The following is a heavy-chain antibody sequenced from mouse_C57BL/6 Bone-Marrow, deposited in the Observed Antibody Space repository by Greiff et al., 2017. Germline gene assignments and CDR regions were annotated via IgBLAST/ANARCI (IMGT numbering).Heavy chain of an antibody. CDR1: GYSITSDY. V-gene: IGHV3-8*01. Sequence: EVHLVESGPGLAKPSQTLSLTCSVTGYSITSDYWNWIRKFPGNKLEYMGYISYSGSTNYNPSLKSRISITRDTSKNQYYLQLNSVTTEDTATYYCARYTYGSSPYWYFDVWGTGTTVTVSS. CDR3: ARYTYGSSPYWYFDV. D-gene: IGHD1-1*01. J-gene: IGHJ1*03. CDR2: ISYSGST.